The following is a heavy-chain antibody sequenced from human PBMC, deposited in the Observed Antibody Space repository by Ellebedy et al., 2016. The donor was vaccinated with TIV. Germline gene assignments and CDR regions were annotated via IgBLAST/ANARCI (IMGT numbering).Heavy chain of an antibody. V-gene: IGHV3-23*01. J-gene: IGHJ4*02. CDR2: IGIGGT. CDR3: AKKHDTSPWVFEN. D-gene: IGHD6-13*01. Sequence: GESLKISCEASGFTFTNYAMSWVRQAPGKGLEWVSAIGIGGTFYPDSVKGQFTISRDSSRNTLFLQMDSLRAEDTALSYCAKKHDTSPWVFENWGQGALVTVSS. CDR1: GFTFTNYA.